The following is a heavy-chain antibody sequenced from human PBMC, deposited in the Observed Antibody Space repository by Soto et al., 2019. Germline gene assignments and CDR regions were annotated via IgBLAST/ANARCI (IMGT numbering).Heavy chain of an antibody. V-gene: IGHV1-2*02. J-gene: IGHJ3*02. CDR2: INPNSGGT. CDR1: GYTFTGYY. Sequence: ASVKVSCKASGYTFTGYYMHWARQAPGQGLEWMGWINPNSGGTNYAQEFRGRVTLARDTSISTAYMELSRLRSDDTALYYCARDYGDAFDIWGQGTMVTVSS. D-gene: IGHD4-17*01. CDR3: ARDYGDAFDI.